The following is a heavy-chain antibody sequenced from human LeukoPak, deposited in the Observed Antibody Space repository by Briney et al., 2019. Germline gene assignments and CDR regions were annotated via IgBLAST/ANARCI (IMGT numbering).Heavy chain of an antibody. CDR2: ISAYNGNT. CDR1: GYTVTSHG. V-gene: IGHV1-18*01. J-gene: IGHJ6*03. CDR3: ARGRVGGYYDSSGYPYYYYYYMDV. D-gene: IGHD3-22*01. Sequence: ASVKVSCKASGYTVTSHGISWVRQAPGQGIEWMGWISAYNGNTNYAQRLQGTVTMTTDTSPSTAYMELRSLRSDDTAVYYCARGRVGGYYDSSGYPYYYYYYMDVWGKGTTVTISS.